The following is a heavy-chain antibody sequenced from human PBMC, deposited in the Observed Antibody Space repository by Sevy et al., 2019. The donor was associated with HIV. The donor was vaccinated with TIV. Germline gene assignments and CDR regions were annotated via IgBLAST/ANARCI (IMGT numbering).Heavy chain of an antibody. D-gene: IGHD3-10*01. J-gene: IGHJ4*02. CDR1: GFSFDRYG. V-gene: IGHV3-33*01. CDR2: ILYEGINK. Sequence: GGSLRLSCAASGFSFDRYGMRWVRQAPGKGLEWVAVILYEGINKDYGDSVRGRFTISRDNSKNTLYLQMNSLRVDDTAVYYCATGRDYGSGSYDYWGPGTLVTVSS. CDR3: ATGRDYGSGSYDY.